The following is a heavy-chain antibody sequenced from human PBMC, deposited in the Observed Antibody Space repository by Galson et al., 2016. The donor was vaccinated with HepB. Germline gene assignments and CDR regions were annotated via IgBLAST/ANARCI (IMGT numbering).Heavy chain of an antibody. J-gene: IGHJ4*02. D-gene: IGHD2/OR15-2a*01. Sequence: SLRLSCAASGFSVTSSDMSWVRQAPGKGLEWVSVIYSSGATYYAESLEGRFIISRHNSRNTVDLQMNSLRTEDTALYYCARGLVGSTTAFDSWGQGTLVAVSS. CDR2: IYSSGAT. V-gene: IGHV3-53*04. CDR3: ARGLVGSTTAFDS. CDR1: GFSVTSSD.